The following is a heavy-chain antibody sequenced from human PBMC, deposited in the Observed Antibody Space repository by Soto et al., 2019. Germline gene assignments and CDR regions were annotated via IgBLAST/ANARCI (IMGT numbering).Heavy chain of an antibody. V-gene: IGHV4-61*08. CDR1: GGSISSGGYY. CDR2: IYYSGST. D-gene: IGHD6-6*01. Sequence: SETLSLTCTVSGGSISSGGYYWSWIRQPPGKGLEWIGYIYYSGSTNYNPSLKSRVTISVDTSKNQFSLKLSSVTAADTAVYYCARGYSSSSVISIDYWGQGTLVTVSS. J-gene: IGHJ4*02. CDR3: ARGYSSSSVISIDY.